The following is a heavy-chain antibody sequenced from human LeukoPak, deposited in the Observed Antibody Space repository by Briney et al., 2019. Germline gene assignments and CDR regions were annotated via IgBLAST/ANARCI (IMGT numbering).Heavy chain of an antibody. D-gene: IGHD3-10*01. CDR3: ARHVDYGSGSYYKRTYYYYGMDV. V-gene: IGHV4-39*01. J-gene: IGHJ6*02. CDR2: IYYSGST. CDR1: GGSISSSSHN. Sequence: SETLSLTCTVSGGSISSSSHNWGWIRQPPGKGLEWIGSIYYSGSTYYNPSLKSRVTIFVDTSKNQFSLKLSSVTAADTAVYYCARHVDYGSGSYYKRTYYYYGMDVWGQGTTVTVSS.